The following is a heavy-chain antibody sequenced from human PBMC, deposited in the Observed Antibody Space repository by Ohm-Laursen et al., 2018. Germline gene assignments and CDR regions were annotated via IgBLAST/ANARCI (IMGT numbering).Heavy chain of an antibody. CDR1: GYTFTGYY. J-gene: IGHJ4*02. CDR2: INPNSGGT. CDR3: ARDTMNYYDSSGSDY. V-gene: IGHV1-2*02. Sequence: GASVKVSCKVSGYTFTGYYMHWVRQAPGQGLEWMGWINPNSGGTNYAQKFQGRVTMTRDTSISTAYMELSRLRSDDTAVYYCARDTMNYYDSSGSDYWGQGTLVTVSS. D-gene: IGHD3-22*01.